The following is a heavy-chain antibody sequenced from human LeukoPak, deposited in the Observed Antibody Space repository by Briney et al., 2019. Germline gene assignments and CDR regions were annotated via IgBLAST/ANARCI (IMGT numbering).Heavy chain of an antibody. D-gene: IGHD2/OR15-2a*01. CDR2: INSDGRNI. CDR3: APHLSVIVPSAQYGMDF. Sequence: PGGSPRLSCAASGFTFSSYWMHWVRQAPGKGLVWVSRINSDGRNINYADSVKGRFTISRDNAKNMLYLQMNSLRAEDTAVYYCAPHLSVIVPSAQYGMDFWGQGTTVTVSS. J-gene: IGHJ6*02. V-gene: IGHV3-74*01. CDR1: GFTFSSYW.